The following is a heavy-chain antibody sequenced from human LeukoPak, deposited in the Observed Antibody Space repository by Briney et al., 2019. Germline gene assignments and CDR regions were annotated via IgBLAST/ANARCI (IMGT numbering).Heavy chain of an antibody. CDR1: GGSIRSSYYY. V-gene: IGHV4-39*07. CDR3: ARGFLWSPLFSYYDSSGYYY. Sequence: SETLSLTCTVSGGSIRSSYYYWGWIRQPPGKGLEWIGEINHSGSTNYNPSLKSRVTISVDTSKNQFSLKLSSVTAADTAVYYCARGFLWSPLFSYYDSSGYYYWGQGTLVTVSS. CDR2: INHSGST. J-gene: IGHJ4*02. D-gene: IGHD3-22*01.